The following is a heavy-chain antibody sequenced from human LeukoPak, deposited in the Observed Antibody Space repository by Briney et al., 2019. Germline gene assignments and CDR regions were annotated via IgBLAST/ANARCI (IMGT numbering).Heavy chain of an antibody. CDR1: GFTFSSYE. CDR3: ARDWASGWDY. Sequence: GGSLRLSCAASGFTFSSYEMKWVRQAPGKGLEWVANIKDDGREKYYVDSVKGRFTISRDNAKNSLYLQMNSLRVEDTAVYYCARDWASGWDYWGQGTLVTVSS. D-gene: IGHD6-19*01. J-gene: IGHJ4*02. V-gene: IGHV3-7*03. CDR2: IKDDGREK.